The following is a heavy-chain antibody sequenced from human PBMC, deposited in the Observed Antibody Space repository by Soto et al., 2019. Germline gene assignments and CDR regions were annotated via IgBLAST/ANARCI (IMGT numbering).Heavy chain of an antibody. CDR3: AKDHVAVVPLPSDD. J-gene: IGHJ4*02. CDR2: IYPGDSDT. D-gene: IGHD6-19*01. CDR1: EYSFISYL. Sequence: XEFMQSSWEGSEYSFISYLGVWVRQMTGKGLEWMGIIYPGDSDTRYSPSFQGQVTISADKSISTAYLQMNSLRAEDTAVYYCAKDHVAVVPLPSDDWGQGTLVTVSS. V-gene: IGHV5-51*01.